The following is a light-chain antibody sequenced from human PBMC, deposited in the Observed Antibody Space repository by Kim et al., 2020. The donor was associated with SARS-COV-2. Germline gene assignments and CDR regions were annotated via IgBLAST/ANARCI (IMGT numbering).Light chain of an antibody. Sequence: LSPGESACLSCSASQSVNNGNLDWSQRIPGRPPRLLIYGASSRATGIPDRFNGSGAGTDFTLTISKLEPEDFAVYYCQQYGSSPRTFGQGTKLEI. J-gene: IGKJ2*01. CDR2: GAS. CDR3: QQYGSSPRT. V-gene: IGKV3-20*01. CDR1: QSVNNGN.